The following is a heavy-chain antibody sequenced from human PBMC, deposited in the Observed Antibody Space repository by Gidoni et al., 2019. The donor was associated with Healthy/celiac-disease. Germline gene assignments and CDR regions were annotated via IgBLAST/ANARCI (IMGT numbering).Heavy chain of an antibody. Sequence: QQQQSGAEVQKPGSSVKVSCKASGGPFSSYAISWVRQAPGQGLEWMGGIIPIFGTANYAQKFQGRVTITADESTSTAYMELSSLRSEDTAVYYCARGAPKPSVGATSYHFDYWGQGTLVTVSS. CDR3: ARGAPKPSVGATSYHFDY. CDR2: IIPIFGTA. D-gene: IGHD1-26*01. CDR1: GGPFSSYA. J-gene: IGHJ4*02. V-gene: IGHV1-69*01.